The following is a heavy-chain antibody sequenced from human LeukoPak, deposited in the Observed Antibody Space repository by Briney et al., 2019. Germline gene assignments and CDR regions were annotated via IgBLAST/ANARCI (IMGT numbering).Heavy chain of an antibody. V-gene: IGHV4-39*07. CDR1: GGSISSSDYY. D-gene: IGHD6-13*01. CDR3: ARDHQAAGVDY. J-gene: IGHJ4*02. CDR2: IYYTGST. Sequence: PSETLSLTCTVSGGSISSSDYYWGWIRQPPGKGLDWIGSIYYTGSTYYNPSLKSRVTISVDTSKNQFSLKLSSVTAADTAVYYCARDHQAAGVDYWGQGTLVTVSS.